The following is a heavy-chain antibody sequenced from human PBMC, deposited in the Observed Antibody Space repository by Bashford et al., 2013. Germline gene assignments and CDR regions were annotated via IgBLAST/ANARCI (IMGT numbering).Heavy chain of an antibody. D-gene: IGHD6-19*01. CDR2: ISGSGGST. V-gene: IGHV3-23*01. Sequence: VRQAPGKGLEWVSAISGSGGSTYYADSVKGRFTISRDNSKNTLYLQMNSLRAEDTAVYYCARIAVAGTYYYYYGMDVSGPRDHGHRSP. CDR3: ARIAVAGTYYYYYGMDV. J-gene: IGHJ6*02.